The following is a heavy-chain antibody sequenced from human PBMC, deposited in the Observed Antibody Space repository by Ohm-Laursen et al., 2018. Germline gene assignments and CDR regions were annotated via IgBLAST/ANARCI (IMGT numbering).Heavy chain of an antibody. J-gene: IGHJ6*02. Sequence: SLRLSCSASGFTFSSYGMHWVRQAPGKGLEWVAVIWYDGSNKYYADSVKGRFTISRDNSKNTLYLQMNSLRAEDTAVYYCARSSPLWFAEPRGMDVWGQGTMVTVSS. CDR2: IWYDGSNK. CDR1: GFTFSSYG. D-gene: IGHD3-10*01. CDR3: ARSSPLWFAEPRGMDV. V-gene: IGHV3-33*01.